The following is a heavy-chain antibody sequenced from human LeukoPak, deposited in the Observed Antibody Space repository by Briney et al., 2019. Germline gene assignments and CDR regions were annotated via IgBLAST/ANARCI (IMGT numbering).Heavy chain of an antibody. CDR2: INWNGGST. V-gene: IGHV3-20*04. J-gene: IGHJ6*03. CDR3: AKVRNYYYMDV. CDR1: GFPFDDYG. Sequence: GGSLRLSCAASGFPFDDYGMTGVRQAPGKGLEWVSGINWNGGSTGYADSVKGRFTISRDNAKNSLYLQMNSLRAEDTAVYYCAKVRNYYYMDVWGKGTTVTISS.